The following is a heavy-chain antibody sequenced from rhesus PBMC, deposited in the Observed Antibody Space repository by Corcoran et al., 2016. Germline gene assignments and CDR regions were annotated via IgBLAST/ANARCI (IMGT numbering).Heavy chain of an antibody. Sequence: QLVETGGGLVQPGGSLRLSCEVSGFTFSDYAMSWVLQTLERALGWCSGISSTGRSSFYTGSVEGRFTISRDNSKNSLFLQMNSLRPEDTAMYYCVRDPGFGTGSYGDYWGQGVLVTVSS. CDR2: ISSTGRSS. D-gene: IGHD3-22*01. CDR3: VRDPGFGTGSYGDY. J-gene: IGHJ4*01. CDR1: GFTFSDYA. V-gene: IGHV3S5*01.